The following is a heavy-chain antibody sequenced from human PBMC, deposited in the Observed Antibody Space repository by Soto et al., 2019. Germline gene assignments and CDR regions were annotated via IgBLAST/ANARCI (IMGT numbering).Heavy chain of an antibody. CDR3: AIMYYYDSSGYHDAFDI. D-gene: IGHD3-22*01. CDR1: GDSVSSNSAA. V-gene: IGHV6-1*01. Sequence: SQTLSLTCALSGDSVSSNSAAWNWIRQSPSRGLEWLGRTYYRSKWYNDYAVSVKSRITINPDTSKNQFSLQLNSVTPEDTAVYYCAIMYYYDSSGYHDAFDIWGQGTMVTVSS. J-gene: IGHJ3*02. CDR2: TYYRSKWYN.